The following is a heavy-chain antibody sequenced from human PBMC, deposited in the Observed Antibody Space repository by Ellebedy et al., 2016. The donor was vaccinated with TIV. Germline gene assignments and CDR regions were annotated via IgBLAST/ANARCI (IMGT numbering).Heavy chain of an antibody. Sequence: GESLKISCKASGYSFTNQWLGWVRQVPGKGLEWMAVIYPGDSTINYSPSFQGQVTISADKSITTAYLQWTSLKASDTAMFYCARLWFGEFPDYWGQGALVTVSS. D-gene: IGHD3-10*01. V-gene: IGHV5-51*01. CDR1: GYSFTNQW. CDR2: IYPGDSTI. J-gene: IGHJ4*02. CDR3: ARLWFGEFPDY.